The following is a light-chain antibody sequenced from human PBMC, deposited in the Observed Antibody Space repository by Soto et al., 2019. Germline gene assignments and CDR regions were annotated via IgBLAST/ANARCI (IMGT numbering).Light chain of an antibody. CDR1: QSVNIN. CDR2: GAS. J-gene: IGKJ4*01. V-gene: IGKV3D-15*01. CDR3: QQYKDWHPLT. Sequence: EIVMTQSPVTLSASPGERVTLSCRASQSVNINLAWYQQRPGQAPRVLIYGASNRASGIPDTFSGSGSGTDFTLTISSLEPDDFALYYCQQYKDWHPLTFGGGTRVEIK.